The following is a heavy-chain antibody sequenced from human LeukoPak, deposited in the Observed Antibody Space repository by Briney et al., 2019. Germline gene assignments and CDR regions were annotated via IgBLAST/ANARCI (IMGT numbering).Heavy chain of an antibody. Sequence: GRSLRLSCAASGFTFSSYGMHWVRQAPGKGLEWVAVISYDGNNKYYADSVKGRFTISRDNSKNTLYLQMNSLRAEDTAVYYCARVEQQLVISYAFDIWGQGTMVTVSS. CDR1: GFTFSSYG. D-gene: IGHD6-13*01. V-gene: IGHV3-30*03. J-gene: IGHJ3*02. CDR3: ARVEQQLVISYAFDI. CDR2: ISYDGNNK.